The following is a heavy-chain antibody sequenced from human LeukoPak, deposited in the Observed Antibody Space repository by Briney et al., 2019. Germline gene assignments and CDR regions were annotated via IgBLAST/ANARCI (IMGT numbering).Heavy chain of an antibody. CDR2: ISITTGKA. J-gene: IGHJ3*02. Sequence: ASVRVSCKASGYTFANHGIIWVRQAPGQGLEWMGMISITTGKATYAQKFQGRVTMTTDTSTSTAYMELRSLRSDDTAVYYCARGMVDAFDIWGQGTMVTVSS. V-gene: IGHV1-18*01. CDR1: GYTFANHG. D-gene: IGHD2-8*01. CDR3: ARGMVDAFDI.